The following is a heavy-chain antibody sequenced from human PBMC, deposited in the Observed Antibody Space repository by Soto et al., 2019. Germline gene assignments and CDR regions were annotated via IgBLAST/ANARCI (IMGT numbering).Heavy chain of an antibody. J-gene: IGHJ5*02. CDR3: ARGGGGYSGYDAWFDR. D-gene: IGHD5-12*01. V-gene: IGHV1-3*01. Sequence: QVQLVQSGAEVKKPGASVKVSCKASGYTFTSYAMHWVRQAPGQRLEWMGWINAGNGNTKYSQKFQGRVTITRDTSASTAYMELSSLRSEDTAVYYCARGGGGYSGYDAWFDRWGQGTLVTVSS. CDR2: INAGNGNT. CDR1: GYTFTSYA.